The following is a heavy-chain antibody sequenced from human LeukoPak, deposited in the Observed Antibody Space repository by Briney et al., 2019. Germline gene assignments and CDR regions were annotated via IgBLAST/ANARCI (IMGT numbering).Heavy chain of an antibody. CDR3: ARQGRSYGGNSDY. V-gene: IGHV4-59*08. CDR2: IYYSGST. CDR1: GGSISSYY. Sequence: SETLSLTCTVSGGSISSYYWTWIRQPPGKGLEWIGDIYYSGSTNYNPSLKSRVTISVDTSKNQFSLKLSSVTAADTAVYYCARQGRSYGGNSDYWGQGTLVTVSS. J-gene: IGHJ4*02. D-gene: IGHD4-23*01.